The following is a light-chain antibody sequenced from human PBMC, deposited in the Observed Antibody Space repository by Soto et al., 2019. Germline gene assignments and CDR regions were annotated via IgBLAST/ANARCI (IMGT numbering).Light chain of an antibody. CDR3: QQRDNYPRT. CDR1: QGINNY. V-gene: IGKV1-9*01. CDR2: NAR. Sequence: DIQLTQSPSFLSASVGDRVTITCRASQGINNYLAWYQQKPGKAPKLLIYNARALQSGVPSRFSGSGSGTEFTLTISSLQPEDFATYYCQQRDNYPRTFGQGTKVEIK. J-gene: IGKJ1*01.